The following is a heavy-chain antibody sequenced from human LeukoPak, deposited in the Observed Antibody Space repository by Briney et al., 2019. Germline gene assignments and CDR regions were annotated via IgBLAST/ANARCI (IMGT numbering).Heavy chain of an antibody. Sequence: PGGSLRLSCAASGFTFSNFGMHWVRQAPGKGLEWVAFIRYDGSNKYYADSVKGRFTISRDNSKNTLYLQMNSLRAEDTAVYYCACASRPYGSGSWGDFDYWGQGTLVTVSS. V-gene: IGHV3-30*02. CDR2: IRYDGSNK. D-gene: IGHD3-10*01. J-gene: IGHJ4*02. CDR1: GFTFSNFG. CDR3: ACASRPYGSGSWGDFDY.